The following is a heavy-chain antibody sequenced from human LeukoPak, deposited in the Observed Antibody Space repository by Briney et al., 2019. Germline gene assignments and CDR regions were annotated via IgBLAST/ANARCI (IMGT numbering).Heavy chain of an antibody. Sequence: GGSLRLSCAASGFTFSSYAMHWVRQAPGKGLEWVAVISYDGSNKYYADSVKGRFTISRDNSKNTLYLQMNSLRAEDTAVYYCAREYKDCSSTSCYRVYSAFDIWGQGTMVTVS. J-gene: IGHJ3*02. CDR1: GFTFSSYA. CDR2: ISYDGSNK. V-gene: IGHV3-30-3*01. D-gene: IGHD2-2*02. CDR3: AREYKDCSSTSCYRVYSAFDI.